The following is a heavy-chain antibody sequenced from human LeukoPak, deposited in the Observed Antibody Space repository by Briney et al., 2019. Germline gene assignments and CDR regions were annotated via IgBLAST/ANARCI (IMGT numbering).Heavy chain of an antibody. CDR2: IKQDGSER. CDR3: ARGGTRGYSPADY. CDR1: GFTFSSFW. D-gene: IGHD5-18*01. Sequence: GGSLRLSCAASGFTFSSFWMNWVRQAPGKGLEWVANIKQDGSERNYVDSVKGRSTISRDNAKNSLFLQMNSLRVEDTAVYYCARGGTRGYSPADYWGQGTLVTVSS. J-gene: IGHJ4*02. V-gene: IGHV3-7*03.